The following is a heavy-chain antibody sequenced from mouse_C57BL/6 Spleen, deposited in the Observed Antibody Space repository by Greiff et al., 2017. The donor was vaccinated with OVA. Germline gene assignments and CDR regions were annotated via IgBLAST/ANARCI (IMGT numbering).Heavy chain of an antibody. CDR2: IYPRDGST. CDR3: ARGDYGGGLAY. J-gene: IGHJ2*01. V-gene: IGHV1-85*01. D-gene: IGHD1-1*01. CDR1: GYTFTSYD. Sequence: VQLQESGPELVKPGASVKLSCKASGYTFTSYDINWVKQRPGQGLEWIGWIYPRDGSTKYYEKFKGKATLTVDTSSSTAYMELHSLTSEDSAVYFCARGDYGGGLAYWGQGTTLTVSS.